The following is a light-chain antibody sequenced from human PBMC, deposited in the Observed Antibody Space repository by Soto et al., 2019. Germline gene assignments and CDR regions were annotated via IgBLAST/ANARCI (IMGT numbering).Light chain of an antibody. V-gene: IGKV2-24*01. Sequence: DIVLTQTPLSSPVTLGQPASISCRSSQSLVHSDGNTYLSWFHQRPGQPPRLLIDKVSNRFSGVPDRFRGSRAGTDFALKISRVEAEDVGIYFCMQATQYRPYTFGQGTKLEIK. CDR3: MQATQYRPYT. CDR2: KVS. J-gene: IGKJ2*01. CDR1: QSLVHSDGNTY.